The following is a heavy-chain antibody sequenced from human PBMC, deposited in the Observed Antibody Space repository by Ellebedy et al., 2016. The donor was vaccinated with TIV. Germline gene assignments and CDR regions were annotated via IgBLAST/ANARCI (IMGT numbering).Heavy chain of an antibody. Sequence: PGGSLRLSCAASGFTFSSYGMHWVRQAPGKGLEWVAVIWYDGSNKYYADSVKGRFTISRDNSKNTLYLQMNSLRDEDTAVYYCARDWWELPSTDAFDIWGQGTMVTVSS. V-gene: IGHV3-33*01. CDR2: IWYDGSNK. D-gene: IGHD1-26*01. CDR1: GFTFSSYG. J-gene: IGHJ3*02. CDR3: ARDWWELPSTDAFDI.